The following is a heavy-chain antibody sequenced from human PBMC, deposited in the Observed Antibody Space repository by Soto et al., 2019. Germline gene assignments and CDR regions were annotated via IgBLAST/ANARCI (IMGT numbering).Heavy chain of an antibody. D-gene: IGHD6-13*01. CDR1: GDSVSSNDAT. V-gene: IGHV6-1*01. CDR3: VRLIGNSWLDY. J-gene: IGHJ4*02. CDR2: TYYRSKWYN. Sequence: PSQTLSLTCGISGDSVSSNDATGDWIRQSPSRGLEWLGRTYYRSKWYNDYAVSVKSRITINPDTSKNQISLQLNSVTPEDTAVYYCVRLIGNSWLDYWGQGTLVTVSS.